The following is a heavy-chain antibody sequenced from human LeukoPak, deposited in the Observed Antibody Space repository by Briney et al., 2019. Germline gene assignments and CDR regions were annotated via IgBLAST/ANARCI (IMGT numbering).Heavy chain of an antibody. D-gene: IGHD5-24*01. CDR2: INHSGST. J-gene: IGHJ4*02. Sequence: SETLSLTCAFYGGSFSGYYWSWIRQPPGKGLEWIGEINHSGSTNYNPSLKSRVTISVDTSKNQFSLKLSSVTAADTAVYYCARGYNLFDYWGQGTLVTVSS. CDR3: ARGYNLFDY. CDR1: GGSFSGYY. V-gene: IGHV4-34*01.